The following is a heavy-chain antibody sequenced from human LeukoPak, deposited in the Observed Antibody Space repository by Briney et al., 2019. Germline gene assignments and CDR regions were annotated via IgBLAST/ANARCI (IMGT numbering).Heavy chain of an antibody. V-gene: IGHV3-21*01. CDR3: ARDLMAVAGLDY. Sequence: GGSLRLSCAAFGFTFSGYNMNCVRQAPGKGLEWVACISGSSSYIYYADSVKGRFTISRDNAKNSLYLHMNSLRAEGAAVYYCARDLMAVAGLDYWGQGALVTVSS. D-gene: IGHD6-19*01. CDR1: GFTFSGYN. J-gene: IGHJ4*02. CDR2: ISGSSSYI.